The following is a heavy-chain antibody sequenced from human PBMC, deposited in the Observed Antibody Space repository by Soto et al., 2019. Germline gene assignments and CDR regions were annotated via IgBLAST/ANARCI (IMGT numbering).Heavy chain of an antibody. D-gene: IGHD5-18*01. CDR3: ARDYGYSYGAYYYYYGMDV. V-gene: IGHV4-61*01. CDR2: IYYSGST. CDR1: GGSVSSGSYY. J-gene: IGHJ6*02. Sequence: QGQLQEPGPGLVKPSETLSLTCTVSGGSVSSGSYYWSWIRQPPGKGLEWIGYIYYSGSTNYNPSLKSRVTISVDTSKNQFSLKLSSVTAADTAVYYCARDYGYSYGAYYYYYGMDVWGQGTTVTVSS.